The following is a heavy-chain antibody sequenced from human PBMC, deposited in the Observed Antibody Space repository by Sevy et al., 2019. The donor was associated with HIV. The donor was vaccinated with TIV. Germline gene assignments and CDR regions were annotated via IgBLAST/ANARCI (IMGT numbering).Heavy chain of an antibody. V-gene: IGHV4-59*01. Sequence: SETLSLTCTVSGGSISNYYWSWIRQPPGKGLEWIGYIYHTGITKNNPSLKSRVTLSVDTSKNQSSLKLSSVTAADTAVYYCAREPPYYDILAGYSYGMDVWGQGTTVTVSS. CDR1: GGSISNYY. CDR2: IYHTGIT. J-gene: IGHJ6*02. CDR3: AREPPYYDILAGYSYGMDV. D-gene: IGHD3-9*01.